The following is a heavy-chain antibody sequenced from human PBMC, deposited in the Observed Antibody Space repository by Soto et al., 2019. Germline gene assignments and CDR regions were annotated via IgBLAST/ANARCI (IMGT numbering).Heavy chain of an antibody. CDR3: ARVYYYDSSGYPTWAYYYYGMDV. J-gene: IGHJ6*02. CDR2: INHSGST. D-gene: IGHD3-22*01. CDR1: GGSFSGYY. Sequence: KLSATLSLTCAVYGGSFSGYYWSWIRQPPGEGLEWIGEINHSGSTNYNPSLKSRVTISVDTSKNQFSLKLSSVTAADTAVYYCARVYYYDSSGYPTWAYYYYGMDVWGQGTTVTVSS. V-gene: IGHV4-34*01.